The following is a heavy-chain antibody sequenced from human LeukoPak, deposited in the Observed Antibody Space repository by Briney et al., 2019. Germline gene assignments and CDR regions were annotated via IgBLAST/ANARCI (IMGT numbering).Heavy chain of an antibody. J-gene: IGHJ4*02. D-gene: IGHD1-1*01. CDR1: GFTFSSYA. V-gene: IGHV3-30-3*01. CDR3: ARELGTGTAY. Sequence: GRSLRLSCAASGFTFSSYAMHWVRQAPGKGLEWVAVISYDGSNKYYADSVKGRFTISRDNSKNTLYLQMNSLRAEDTAMYYCARELGTGTAYWGQGTLVTVSS. CDR2: ISYDGSNK.